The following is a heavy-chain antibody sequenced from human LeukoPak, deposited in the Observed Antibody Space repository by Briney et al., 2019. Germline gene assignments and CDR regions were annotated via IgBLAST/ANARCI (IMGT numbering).Heavy chain of an antibody. CDR2: IKHDGSER. J-gene: IGHJ2*01. CDR3: ARKFTVAGINWYFDL. V-gene: IGHV3-7*04. Sequence: GSLRLSCAASGFTFSSYWMGWVRQVPGKGLEWVANIKHDGSERYYVDSVKGRFTISRDNAKNSLYLQMDSLRAEDTAVYFCARKFTVAGINWYFDLWGCGTLVTVSS. D-gene: IGHD4-23*01. CDR1: GFTFSSYW.